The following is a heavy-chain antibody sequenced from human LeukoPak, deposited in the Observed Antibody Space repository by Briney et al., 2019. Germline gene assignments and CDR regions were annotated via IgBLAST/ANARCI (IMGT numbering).Heavy chain of an antibody. D-gene: IGHD3-3*02. CDR1: GFTFSDYY. CDR2: ISSSGSTI. CDR3: SIGGELDYYYYYGMDV. Sequence: GGSLRLSCAASGFTFSDYYMSWVRQAPGKGLEWVSYISSSGSTIYYADSVKGRFTISRDNAKNSLYLQMNSLRAEDTAVYYWSIGGELDYYYYYGMDVWGQGTTVTVSS. J-gene: IGHJ6*02. V-gene: IGHV3-11*01.